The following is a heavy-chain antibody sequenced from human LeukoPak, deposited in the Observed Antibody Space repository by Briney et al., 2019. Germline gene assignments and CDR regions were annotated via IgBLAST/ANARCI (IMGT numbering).Heavy chain of an antibody. CDR3: ARDYSSSWYPTYYFDY. J-gene: IGHJ4*02. CDR1: GFTFSSYA. D-gene: IGHD6-13*01. CDR2: ISYDGSNK. V-gene: IGHV3-30*04. Sequence: GGSLRLSCAPSGFTFSSYAMHWVRQAPGKGLGWGAVISYDGSNKYYADSVKGRFTISRDNSKNTLYLQMNSLRAEDTAVYYCARDYSSSWYPTYYFDYWGQGTLVTVSS.